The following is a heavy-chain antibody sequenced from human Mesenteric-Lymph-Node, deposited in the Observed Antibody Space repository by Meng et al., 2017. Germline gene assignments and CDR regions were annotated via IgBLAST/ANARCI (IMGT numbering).Heavy chain of an antibody. D-gene: IGHD3-10*01. V-gene: IGHV4-31*03. CDR1: GGSISSGGYY. CDR3: ARASYGSGSPLGESWFDP. Sequence: VPVQGSGPGLVKPSQTLSLTCTVSGGSISSGGYYWSWIRQHPGKGLEWIGYIYYSGSTYYNPSLKSRVTISVDTSKNQFSLKLSSVTAADTAVYYCARASYGSGSPLGESWFDPWGQGTLVTVSS. J-gene: IGHJ5*02. CDR2: IYYSGST.